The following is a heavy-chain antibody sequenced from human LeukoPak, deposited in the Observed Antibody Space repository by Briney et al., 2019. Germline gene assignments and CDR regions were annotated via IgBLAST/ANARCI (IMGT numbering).Heavy chain of an antibody. J-gene: IGHJ4*02. Sequence: GGSLRLSCAASGFTFSDYYMSWIRQAPGKGLEWVSYISSSGSTIYYADSVKGRFTISRDNSKNTLYLQMNSLRAEDTAVYYCARAIPTYYYDSSGYPGGTPFDYWGQGTLVTVSS. CDR1: GFTFSDYY. CDR3: ARAIPTYYYDSSGYPGGTPFDY. CDR2: ISSSGSTI. D-gene: IGHD3-22*01. V-gene: IGHV3-11*04.